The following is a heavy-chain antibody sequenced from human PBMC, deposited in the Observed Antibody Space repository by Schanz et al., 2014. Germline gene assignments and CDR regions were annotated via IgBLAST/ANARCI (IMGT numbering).Heavy chain of an antibody. CDR3: AKDRWRATVMVDAFDI. V-gene: IGHV3-23*01. CDR1: GFTFSSYV. CDR2: IGGSGGST. J-gene: IGHJ3*02. Sequence: EVQLLESGGGLVQPGGSLRLSCAASGFTFSSYVMNWVRQAPGRGLEWVSGIGGSGGSTDYADSVKGRFTISRDNSKNTVHLQMNSLRAEDTAVYFCAKDRWRATVMVDAFDIWGQGTKVTVSS. D-gene: IGHD4-4*01.